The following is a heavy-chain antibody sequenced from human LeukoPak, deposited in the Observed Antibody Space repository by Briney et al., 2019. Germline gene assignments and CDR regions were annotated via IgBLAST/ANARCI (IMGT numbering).Heavy chain of an antibody. CDR1: GGSFSDYY. CDR3: ARGALGLLRFFLQGAPLSFDY. D-gene: IGHD4-17*01. J-gene: IGHJ4*02. CDR2: INHSGST. V-gene: IGHV4-34*01. Sequence: SETLSLTCAVYGGSFSDYYWSWIRQPPGKGLEWIGEINHSGSTNYNPSFKSRVTISVDTSKNQFSLKLSSVTAADTAVYYCARGALGLLRFFLQGAPLSFDYWGQGTLVAVSS.